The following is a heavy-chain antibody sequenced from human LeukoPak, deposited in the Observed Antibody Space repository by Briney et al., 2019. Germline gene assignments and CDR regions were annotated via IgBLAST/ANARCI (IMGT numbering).Heavy chain of an antibody. CDR1: GGTISGRRDY. D-gene: IGHD3-16*01. V-gene: IGHV4-39*01. CDR3: ARNVSRGEPGGAFDM. J-gene: IGHJ3*02. CDR2: IYYSGST. Sequence: PSETLSLTCTVSGGTISGRRDYWGWIRQPPGKGLEWVASIYYSGSTHYNPSLKSRVIISVDTSRNQFSLELRTATAADTAMYYCARNVSRGEPGGAFDMWGQGTMVTVSS.